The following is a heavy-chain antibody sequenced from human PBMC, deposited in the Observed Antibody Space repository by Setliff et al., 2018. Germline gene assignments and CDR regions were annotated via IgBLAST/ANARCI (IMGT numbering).Heavy chain of an antibody. CDR1: GFTFSDYY. CDR3: VGDPPQSGYAFAI. Sequence: PGGSLRLSCAASGFTFSDYYMSWIRQAPGKGLEWVSYITSSGDTMNYADSVKGRFTISRDNSKNTLYLQMNSLRVDDTAVYYCVGDPPQSGYAFAIWGQGTMVTVSS. V-gene: IGHV3-11*04. J-gene: IGHJ3*02. CDR2: ITSSGDTM. D-gene: IGHD7-27*01.